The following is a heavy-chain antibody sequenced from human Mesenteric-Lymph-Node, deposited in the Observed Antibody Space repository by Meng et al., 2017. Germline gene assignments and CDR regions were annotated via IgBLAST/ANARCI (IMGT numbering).Heavy chain of an antibody. CDR1: GFSLSNYW. CDR3: ARGGTYLYDAFDI. Sequence: GESLKISCAASGFSLSNYWMHWVRQAPGKGLVWVSRINGVGSSTSYADSVKGRFTVSRDNAKNTLSLQMNSLRPEDTAVYYCARGGTYLYDAFDIWGQGTMVTVSS. D-gene: IGHD1-26*01. V-gene: IGHV3-74*01. J-gene: IGHJ3*02. CDR2: INGVGSST.